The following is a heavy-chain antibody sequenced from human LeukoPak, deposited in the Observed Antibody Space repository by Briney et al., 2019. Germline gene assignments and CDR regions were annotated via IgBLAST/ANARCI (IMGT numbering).Heavy chain of an antibody. CDR3: ASGYYDSSGYYYVRYFQH. CDR1: GFTFSDYH. J-gene: IGHJ1*01. V-gene: IGHV3-11*04. D-gene: IGHD3-22*01. CDR2: MSSSSLTI. Sequence: GGSLRLSCAASGFTFSDYHMTWIRQAPGKGLEWVSYMSSSSLTIYYADSVKGRFTISRDNAKNTLYLQMNSLRAEDTAVYYCASGYYDSSGYYYVRYFQHWGQGTLVTVSS.